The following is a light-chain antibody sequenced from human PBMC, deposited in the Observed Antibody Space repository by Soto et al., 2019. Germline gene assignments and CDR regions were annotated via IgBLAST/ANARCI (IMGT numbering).Light chain of an antibody. V-gene: IGKV3-20*01. CDR3: QQYGSSPIT. CDR1: DSCLNDH. Sequence: IGFTQSPGPLSLSPGERGTLSCRASDSCLNDHLAWYQQKAGQPPRLLIHDTSKRAAGIPDRFSGSGSGTDFTLTVSRLEPEDFAVYYCQQYGSSPITFGQGTRLEIK. J-gene: IGKJ5*01. CDR2: DTS.